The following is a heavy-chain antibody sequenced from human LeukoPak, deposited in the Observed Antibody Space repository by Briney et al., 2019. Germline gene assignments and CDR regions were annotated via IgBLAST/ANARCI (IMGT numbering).Heavy chain of an antibody. CDR3: ARDRGLTYYYDSSGYRPMDV. CDR1: GFTFSTYN. CDR2: ISSSSSYI. Sequence: GGSLRLSCAASGFTFSTYNMNWVRQAPGKGLEWVSYISSSSSYIYYADSVKGRFTISRDNAANSLYLQMNSLRAEDTAVYHCARDRGLTYYYDSSGYRPMDVWGKGTTVTVSS. D-gene: IGHD3-22*01. J-gene: IGHJ6*03. V-gene: IGHV3-21*01.